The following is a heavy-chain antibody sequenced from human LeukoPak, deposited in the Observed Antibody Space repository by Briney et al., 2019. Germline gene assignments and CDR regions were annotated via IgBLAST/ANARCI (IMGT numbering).Heavy chain of an antibody. CDR2: IRYDGSDK. J-gene: IGHJ4*02. D-gene: IGHD3-16*01. V-gene: IGHV3-30*02. CDR3: AKGRSYYFDY. Sequence: PGGSLRLSCAASGFTFSSYGMHWVRQAPGRGLEWVAFIRYDGSDKYYADSVKGRFTISRDNSKNTLYLQMNSLRAEDTAVYYCAKGRSYYFDYWGQGTLVTVSS. CDR1: GFTFSSYG.